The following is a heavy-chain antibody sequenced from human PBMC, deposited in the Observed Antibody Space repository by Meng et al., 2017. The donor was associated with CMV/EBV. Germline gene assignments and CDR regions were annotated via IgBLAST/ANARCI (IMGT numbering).Heavy chain of an antibody. CDR1: GYTFTSYG. Sequence: ASVKVSCKASGYTFTSYGISWVRQAPGQGLEWMGWIGAYNGNTNYAQKLQGRVTMTTDTSTSTAYMELRSLRSDDTAVYYCARDPEQLGGGYGMDVWGQGTTVTVSS. CDR3: ARDPEQLGGGYGMDV. CDR2: IGAYNGNT. D-gene: IGHD6-6*01. J-gene: IGHJ6*02. V-gene: IGHV1-18*01.